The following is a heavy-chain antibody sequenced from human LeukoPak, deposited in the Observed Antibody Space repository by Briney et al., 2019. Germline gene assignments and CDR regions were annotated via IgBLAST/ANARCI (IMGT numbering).Heavy chain of an antibody. J-gene: IGHJ3*02. V-gene: IGHV1-18*01. Sequence: ASVKVSSKASGYTFTSYGISWVRQAPGQGLEWMGWISAYNGNTNYAQKLQGRVTMTTDTSTSTAYMELRSLRSDDTAVYYCASVKGEMATTNAFDIWGQGTMVTVSS. CDR2: ISAYNGNT. D-gene: IGHD5-24*01. CDR3: ASVKGEMATTNAFDI. CDR1: GYTFTSYG.